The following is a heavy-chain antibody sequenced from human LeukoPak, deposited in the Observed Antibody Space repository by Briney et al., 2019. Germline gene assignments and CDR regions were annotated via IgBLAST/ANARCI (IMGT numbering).Heavy chain of an antibody. CDR3: ARGPDLTCSTTICYRYFDY. CDR2: ILSDGSKE. V-gene: IGHV3-30*03. CDR1: GFTVSSSY. D-gene: IGHD2-2*01. J-gene: IGHJ4*02. Sequence: PGGSLRLSCAASGFTVSSSYMSWVRQAPGKGLEWVAVILSDGSKEFYADSVKGRFTISRDNSKNTLYLQMNSLRAEDTAVYYCARGPDLTCSTTICYRYFDYWGQGTLVTVSS.